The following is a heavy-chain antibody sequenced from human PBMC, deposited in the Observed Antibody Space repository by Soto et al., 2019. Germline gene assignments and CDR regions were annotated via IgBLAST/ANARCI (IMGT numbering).Heavy chain of an antibody. CDR2: IYWDDDK. D-gene: IGHD4-17*01. Sequence: QITLKESGPTLVKPTQTLTLTCTFSGFSPSTSEVGVGWIRQPPGKALEWLALIYWDDDKRYSPSLKSRLTITKDTSKNQVVLTMTNMHPVDTATYYCARVDDGGSFDYWGQGTLVTVSS. CDR1: GFSPSTSEVG. V-gene: IGHV2-5*02. J-gene: IGHJ4*02. CDR3: ARVDDGGSFDY.